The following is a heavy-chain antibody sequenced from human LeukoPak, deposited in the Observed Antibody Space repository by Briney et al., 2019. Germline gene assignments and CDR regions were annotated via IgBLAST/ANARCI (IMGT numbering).Heavy chain of an antibody. J-gene: IGHJ3*01. V-gene: IGHV4-59*01. D-gene: IGHD2-2*03. CDR1: GGSISSYY. Sequence: SETLSLTCTVSGGSISSYYWSWIRQPPGKGLEWIGYIYYSGSTNYNPSLKSRVTISVDTSKNQFSLKLTSMTAADTAVYYCARDGSGFDVWGQGTKVTVSS. CDR2: IYYSGST. CDR3: ARDGSGFDV.